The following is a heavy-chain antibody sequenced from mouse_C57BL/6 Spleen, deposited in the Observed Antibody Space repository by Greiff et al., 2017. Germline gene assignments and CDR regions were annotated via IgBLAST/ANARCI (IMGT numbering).Heavy chain of an antibody. Sequence: EVHLVESGGGLVQPKGSLKLSCAASGFSFNTYAMNWVRQAPGKGLEWVARIRSKSNNYATYYADSVKDRFTISRDDSESMLYLQMNNLKTEDTAMYYCARGEEPWYFDVWGTGTTVTVSS. V-gene: IGHV10-1*01. CDR3: ARGEEPWYFDV. J-gene: IGHJ1*03. CDR1: GFSFNTYA. CDR2: IRSKSNNYAT.